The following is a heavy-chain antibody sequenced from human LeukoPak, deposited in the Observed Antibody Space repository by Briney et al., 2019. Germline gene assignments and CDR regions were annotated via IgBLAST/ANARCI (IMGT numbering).Heavy chain of an antibody. J-gene: IGHJ4*02. V-gene: IGHV3-23*01. CDR1: GFTFSKHA. CDR2: ISGGGYYT. D-gene: IGHD6-19*01. CDR3: ARGGTPGYSTGWIDY. Sequence: PGGSLRLSCAASGFTFSKHAMSWVRQAPGKGLEWISAISGGGYYTYYADSVKGRFTISRDNSKNTMYLQMNSLRGEDTAVYYCARGGTPGYSTGWIDYWGQGTLVTVSS.